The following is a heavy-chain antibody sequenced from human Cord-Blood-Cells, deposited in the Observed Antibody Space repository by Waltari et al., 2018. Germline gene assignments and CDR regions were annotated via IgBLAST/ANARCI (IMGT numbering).Heavy chain of an antibody. Sequence: QVQLVESGGGVVQPGRSLRLSCAASGFTFSSYGMHWVRQAPGKGLEWVAVISYDGSNKYYADSVKGRFTISRDNSKNTLYLQMNSLRAEDTAVYYCAKDSGGSGSYDYWGQGTLVTVSS. D-gene: IGHD3-10*01. CDR3: AKDSGGSGSYDY. J-gene: IGHJ4*02. CDR2: ISYDGSNK. V-gene: IGHV3-30*18. CDR1: GFTFSSYG.